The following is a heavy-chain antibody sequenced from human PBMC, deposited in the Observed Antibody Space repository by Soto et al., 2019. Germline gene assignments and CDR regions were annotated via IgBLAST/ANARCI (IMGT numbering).Heavy chain of an antibody. Sequence: KPSETLSLTCTVSGGSISSGGYYWSWIRQHPGKGLEWIGYIYYSGSTYYNPSLKSRVTISVDTSKNQFSLKLSSVTAADTAVYYCARGRSAYDILTGYRYGMDVWGQGTTVTVSS. V-gene: IGHV4-31*03. CDR3: ARGRSAYDILTGYRYGMDV. CDR2: IYYSGST. J-gene: IGHJ6*02. CDR1: GGSISSGGYY. D-gene: IGHD3-9*01.